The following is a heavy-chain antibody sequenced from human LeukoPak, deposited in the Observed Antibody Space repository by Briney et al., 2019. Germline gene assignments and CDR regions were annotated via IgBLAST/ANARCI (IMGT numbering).Heavy chain of an antibody. Sequence: SSETLSLTCTVSGGSINSYYWSWIRQPPGKGLEWIGYIYYSGSTNYSPSLKSRVTISIDTSKNQFSLKLSSVTAADTAVFYCARLQAGLNRYYFDYWGQGALVTVSS. D-gene: IGHD2/OR15-2a*01. J-gene: IGHJ4*02. V-gene: IGHV4-59*08. CDR3: ARLQAGLNRYYFDY. CDR2: IYYSGST. CDR1: GGSINSYY.